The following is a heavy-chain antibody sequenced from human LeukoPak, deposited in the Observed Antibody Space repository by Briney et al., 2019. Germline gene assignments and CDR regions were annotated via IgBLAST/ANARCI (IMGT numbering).Heavy chain of an antibody. Sequence: MTSQTLSLTCAVSGDSISSGGHYWNWIRQRPGNGLEWIGYIFHTGSTYYNPSLKSRVTISVDTSKSQFPLKLSSVTAADTAVYYCARSPGIWNEYGRLEYWGQGALVTVSS. CDR3: ARSPGIWNEYGRLEY. V-gene: IGHV4-31*11. CDR1: GDSISSGGHY. J-gene: IGHJ4*02. D-gene: IGHD1-1*01. CDR2: IFHTGST.